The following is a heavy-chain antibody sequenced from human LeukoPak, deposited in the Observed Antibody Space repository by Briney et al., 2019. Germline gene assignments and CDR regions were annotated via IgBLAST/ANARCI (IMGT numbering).Heavy chain of an antibody. D-gene: IGHD2-2*02. CDR1: GFAFSVFG. CDR3: DKTSDQLLYSKIDF. J-gene: IGHJ4*02. Sequence: PGGSLRLSCGTSGFAFSVFGMHWVRQAPGKGLEWVACIEYDGSYKYYADTVQGRFSISRDNSKNTLFLHMNSLATEDTAVYYCDKTSDQLLYSKIDFWGQGTLVTVSS. V-gene: IGHV3-30*02. CDR2: IEYDGSYK.